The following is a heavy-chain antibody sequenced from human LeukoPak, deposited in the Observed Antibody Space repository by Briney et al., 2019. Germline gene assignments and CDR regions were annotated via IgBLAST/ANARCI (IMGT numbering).Heavy chain of an antibody. J-gene: IGHJ5*02. D-gene: IGHD4/OR15-4a*01. Sequence: SETLSLTCTVSGGSISSYYWSWIRQPAGKGLEWIGRIYSSGSTDYNPSLKSRVTISIDTSKNQFSLKLNSVTAADTAVYYCAREVSDYGGNWFDPWGQGTLVTVSS. CDR2: IYSSGST. CDR3: AREVSDYGGNWFDP. CDR1: GGSISSYY. V-gene: IGHV4-4*07.